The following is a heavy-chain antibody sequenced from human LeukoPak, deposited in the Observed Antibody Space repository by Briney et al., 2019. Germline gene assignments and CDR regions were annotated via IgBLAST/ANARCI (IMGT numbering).Heavy chain of an antibody. Sequence: GGSLRLSCAASGFTFSNYGMHWVRQAPGKGLEWVAVISYDGSNKYYADSVKGRFTISRDNSKNTLYLQMNSLRAEDTAVYYCARGDYYDSSLADYWGQGTLVTVSS. D-gene: IGHD3-22*01. CDR3: ARGDYYDSSLADY. CDR1: GFTFSNYG. J-gene: IGHJ4*02. CDR2: ISYDGSNK. V-gene: IGHV3-30*03.